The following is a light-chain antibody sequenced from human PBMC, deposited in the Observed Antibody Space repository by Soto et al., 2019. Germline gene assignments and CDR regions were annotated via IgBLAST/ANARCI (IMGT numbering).Light chain of an antibody. J-gene: IGKJ1*01. CDR3: QQFNVGPRT. CDR2: GAS. Sequence: EIVLTQSPATLSLSPGERATLSFRASPSVDNYIALYQQRPGQAPRLLISGASKRATGVPARFSGSGSGTEFTLTISSLQSEDFAVYYCQQFNVGPRTFGQGTKVDIK. V-gene: IGKV3-15*01. CDR1: PSVDNY.